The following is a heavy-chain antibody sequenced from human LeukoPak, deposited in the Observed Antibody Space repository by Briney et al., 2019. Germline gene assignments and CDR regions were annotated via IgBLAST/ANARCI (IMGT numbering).Heavy chain of an antibody. D-gene: IGHD3-3*01. Sequence: GGSLRLSCAASGFIFSTYGMHWVRQAPGKGLEWVAFIRYDGSTQYYADSVKGRLTISRDNSKNTLYLQTKTLRAEDTAVYYCARDYPTFGVVTIFDYWGQGTLVSVSS. CDR1: GFIFSTYG. J-gene: IGHJ4*02. V-gene: IGHV3-30*02. CDR3: ARDYPTFGVVTIFDY. CDR2: IRYDGSTQ.